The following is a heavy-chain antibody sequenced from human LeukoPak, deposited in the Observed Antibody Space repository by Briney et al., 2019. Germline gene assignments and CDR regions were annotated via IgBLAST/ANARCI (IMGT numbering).Heavy chain of an antibody. Sequence: GGSLRLSCAASGFSFSSYEMNWVRQGPGKGLEWASYISGGGTTIYDADSVKGRFTISRDNAKNSLYLQLNSLTAEDTAVYYCVRDEIRSGAFDIWGQGTMVTVSS. V-gene: IGHV3-48*03. CDR1: GFSFSSYE. CDR3: VRDEIRSGAFDI. CDR2: ISGGGTTI. J-gene: IGHJ3*02. D-gene: IGHD3-10*01.